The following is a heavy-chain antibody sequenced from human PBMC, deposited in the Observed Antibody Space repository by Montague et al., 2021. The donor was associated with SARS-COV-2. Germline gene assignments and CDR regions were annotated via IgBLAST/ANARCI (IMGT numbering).Heavy chain of an antibody. D-gene: IGHD6-19*01. CDR3: ARDRRGMAMAGRAYYYYYMDV. Sequence: TLSLTCSVSGASISSANDYWTWIRQPAGTGLEWIGHISTSGSSSYNPSLKSRVAIILDTSKQQFSLELTSVTAADTAVYYCARDRRGMAMAGRAYYYYYMDVWGKGTTVTVSS. CDR1: GASISSANDY. V-gene: IGHV4-61*09. J-gene: IGHJ6*03. CDR2: ISTSGSS.